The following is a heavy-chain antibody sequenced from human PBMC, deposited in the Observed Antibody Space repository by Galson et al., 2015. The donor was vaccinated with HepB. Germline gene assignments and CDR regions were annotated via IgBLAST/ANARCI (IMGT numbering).Heavy chain of an antibody. CDR3: ARVRGYCSTTSCPVGF. D-gene: IGHD2-2*01. J-gene: IGHJ4*02. CDR2: MNPNSGNT. CDR1: GYTFTSYD. Sequence: SVKVSCKASGYTFTSYDINWVRQATGQGLEWIGWMNPNSGNTGYAQKFQGRVTMTRNTSISTAYMELSSLRSEDTAVYYCARVRGYCSTTSCPVGFWGQGTLVTVSS. V-gene: IGHV1-8*01.